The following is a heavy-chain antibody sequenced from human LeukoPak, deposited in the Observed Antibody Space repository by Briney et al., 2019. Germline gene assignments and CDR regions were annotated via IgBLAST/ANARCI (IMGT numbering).Heavy chain of an antibody. Sequence: GGSLRLSCAASGFTFSSYGMSWVRQAPGKGLEWVSSISSSGSSTYYADSVKGRFTISRDNSKNTVYLQMNSLRAEDTAVYYCARRIPAAGQSSYYFDSWGQGALVTVSS. D-gene: IGHD6-13*01. CDR2: ISSSGSST. CDR1: GFTFSSYG. CDR3: ARRIPAAGQSSYYFDS. V-gene: IGHV3-23*01. J-gene: IGHJ4*02.